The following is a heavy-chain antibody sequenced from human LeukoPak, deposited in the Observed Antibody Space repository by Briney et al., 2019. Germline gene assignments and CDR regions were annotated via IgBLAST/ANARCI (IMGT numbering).Heavy chain of an antibody. D-gene: IGHD3-10*01. CDR3: AKRTLWFGEFYFGY. CDR2: ISGSGGST. J-gene: IGHJ4*02. Sequence: GGSLRLSCAASGFTFSSYAMSWVRQAPGKGLEWVSAISGSGGSTYYADSVKGRFTISRDNSKTTLYLQMNSLRAEDTAVYYCAKRTLWFGEFYFGYWGQGTLVTVSS. CDR1: GFTFSSYA. V-gene: IGHV3-23*01.